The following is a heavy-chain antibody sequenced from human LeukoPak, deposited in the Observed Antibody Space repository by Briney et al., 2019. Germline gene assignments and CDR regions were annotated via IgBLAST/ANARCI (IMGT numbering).Heavy chain of an antibody. J-gene: IGHJ4*02. CDR1: GFNFDDYG. Sequence: GGSLRLSCAASGFNFDDYGMSWVRQAPGKGLGWDSGINWNGGSTGYADSVKGRFTISRDNAKNSLYLQMNSLRAEDTALYHCARGDSSGWYLVFDYWGQGTLVTVSS. CDR3: ARGDSSGWYLVFDY. V-gene: IGHV3-20*01. CDR2: INWNGGST. D-gene: IGHD6-19*01.